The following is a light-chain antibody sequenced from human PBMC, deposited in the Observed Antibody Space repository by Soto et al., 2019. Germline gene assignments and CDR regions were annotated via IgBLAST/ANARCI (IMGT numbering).Light chain of an antibody. CDR3: SSHTSYSTRV. V-gene: IGLV2-14*01. Sequence: QSVLTQPASVSGSPGQSIAISCTGTSSDVGGYNYVSWYHQHPGKAPKLMIHEVGNRPSGISDRFSGSKSGNTASLTISGLQADDEADYYCSSHTSYSTRVFGTGTKVTV. CDR2: EVG. CDR1: SSDVGGYNY. J-gene: IGLJ1*01.